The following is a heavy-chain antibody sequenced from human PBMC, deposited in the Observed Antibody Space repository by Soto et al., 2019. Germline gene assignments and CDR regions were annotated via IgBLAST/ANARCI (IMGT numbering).Heavy chain of an antibody. V-gene: IGHV3-21*01. CDR3: ARTHPDYGGNPRYFDL. CDR2: ISSSSSYI. D-gene: IGHD4-17*01. Sequence: GGSLRLSCAASGFTFSSYSMNWVRQAPGKGLEWVSSISSSSSYIYYADSVKGRFTISRDNAKNSLYLQMNSLRAEDTAVYYCARTHPDYGGNPRYFDLWGRGTLVTVSS. J-gene: IGHJ2*01. CDR1: GFTFSSYS.